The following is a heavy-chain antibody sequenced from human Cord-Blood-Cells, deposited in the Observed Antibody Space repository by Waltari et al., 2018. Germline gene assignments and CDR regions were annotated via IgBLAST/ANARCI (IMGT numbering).Heavy chain of an antibody. CDR1: AGSFSGYY. Sequence: QVQRQKMVRGMVNTEETRHITRLAYAGSFSGYYWSWIRQPPGKGLEWIGEINHSGSTNYNPSLKSRVTISVDTSKNQFSLKLSSVTAADTAVYYCARSDVDIVATIKDPDYYYGMDVWGQGTTVTVSS. CDR2: INHSGST. J-gene: IGHJ6*02. D-gene: IGHD5-12*01. CDR3: ARSDVDIVATIKDPDYYYGMDV. V-gene: IGHV4-34*01.